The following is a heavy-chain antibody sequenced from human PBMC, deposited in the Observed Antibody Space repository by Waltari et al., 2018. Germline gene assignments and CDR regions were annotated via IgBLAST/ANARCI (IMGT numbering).Heavy chain of an antibody. V-gene: IGHV4-59*01. CDR2: IYYSGST. CDR1: GGSISSYY. Sequence: QVQLQESGPGLVKPSDTLSLTCTVSGGSISSYYWSWIRQPPGKGLEWIGYIYYSGSTNYHPSRTSRVTISVDTSKNQFSLKLSSVTAADTAVYYCARAPTLWFGFDYWGPGTLVTVSS. D-gene: IGHD3-10*01. CDR3: ARAPTLWFGFDY. J-gene: IGHJ4*02.